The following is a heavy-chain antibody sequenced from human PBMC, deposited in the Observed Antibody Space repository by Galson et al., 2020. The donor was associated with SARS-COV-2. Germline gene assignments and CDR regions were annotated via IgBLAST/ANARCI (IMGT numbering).Heavy chain of an antibody. J-gene: IGHJ3*02. V-gene: IGHV3-30*04. D-gene: IGHD3-9*01. CDR2: ISYDGSNK. Sequence: GESLKISCAASGFTFSSYAMHWVRQAPGKGLEGVAVISYDGSNKYYADSVKGRFTISRDNSKNTLYLQMNSLRAEDTAVYYCARGGFPSVLRYFDWLPRNDAFDIWGQGTMVTVSS. CDR3: ARGGFPSVLRYFDWLPRNDAFDI. CDR1: GFTFSSYA.